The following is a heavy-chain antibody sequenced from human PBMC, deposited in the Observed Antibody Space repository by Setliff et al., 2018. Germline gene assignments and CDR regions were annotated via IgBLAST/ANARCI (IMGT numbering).Heavy chain of an antibody. J-gene: IGHJ6*03. D-gene: IGHD3-22*01. CDR2: TIPIFGTT. Sequence: SVKVSCKASGATFSSYGISWVRQAPGQGLEWMSGTIPIFGTTEYAQKFQGRLTIITDESTNTAFMQLSSLRSDDTAVYYCVREGVDSRSSTDYRYYMDVWGKGTTVTVSS. CDR1: GATFSSYG. CDR3: VREGVDSRSSTDYRYYMDV. V-gene: IGHV1-69*05.